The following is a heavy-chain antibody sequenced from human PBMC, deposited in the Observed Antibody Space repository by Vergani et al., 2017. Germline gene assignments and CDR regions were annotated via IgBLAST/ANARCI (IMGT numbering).Heavy chain of an antibody. D-gene: IGHD5-24*01. V-gene: IGHV3-23*04. Sequence: VQLVESGGGVVQPGRSLRLSCAASGFTFSSYGMHWVRQAPGKGLEWVSAIGGSGGSTYYADSVKGRFTISRDNSKNTLYLQMNSLRAEDTAVYYCAKEGVGFEMATFFDYWGQGTLVTVSS. J-gene: IGHJ4*02. CDR3: AKEGVGFEMATFFDY. CDR1: GFTFSSYG. CDR2: IGGSGGST.